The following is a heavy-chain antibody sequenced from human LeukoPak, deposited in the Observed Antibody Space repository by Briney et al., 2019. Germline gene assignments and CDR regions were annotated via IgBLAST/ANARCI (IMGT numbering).Heavy chain of an antibody. Sequence: GGSLRLSCAASEFTFDDYGMPWVRQAPVKGLQWVSGIKWNSGSIGYVDSVKGRFTISRDNAKNSLYLQMNSLRAEDTALYYCAKDRYEYSMATIVDYWGQGTLVTVSS. V-gene: IGHV3-9*01. CDR1: EFTFDDYG. CDR3: AKDRYEYSMATIVDY. CDR2: IKWNSGSI. D-gene: IGHD5-24*01. J-gene: IGHJ4*02.